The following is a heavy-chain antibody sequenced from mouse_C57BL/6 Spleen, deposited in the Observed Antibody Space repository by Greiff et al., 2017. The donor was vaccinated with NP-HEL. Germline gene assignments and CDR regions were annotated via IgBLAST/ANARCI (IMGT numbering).Heavy chain of an antibody. CDR2: IDPSDSYT. V-gene: IGHV1-59*01. CDR1: GYTFTSYW. CDR3: ARSLEAY. J-gene: IGHJ3*01. Sequence: VQLQQSGAELVRPGTSVKLSCKASGYTFTSYWMHWVKQRPGQGLEWIGVIDPSDSYTNYNQKFKGKATLTVDTSSSTAYMQLSSLTSEDSAVYYCARSLEAYWGQGTLVTVSA.